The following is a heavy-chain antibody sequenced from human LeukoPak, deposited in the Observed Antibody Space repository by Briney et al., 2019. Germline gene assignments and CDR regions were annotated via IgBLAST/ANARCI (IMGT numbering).Heavy chain of an antibody. D-gene: IGHD4-17*01. J-gene: IGHJ3*02. CDR1: GYTFTGYY. CDR3: ARPRDYGDYDAFDI. V-gene: IGHV1-2*02. Sequence: APVKVSCKASGYTFTGYYMHWVRQAPGQGLEWMGWINPNSGGTNYAQKFQGRVTMTSDTSISTAYMELSRLRFDDTAVYYCARPRDYGDYDAFDIWGQGTMVTVSS. CDR2: INPNSGGT.